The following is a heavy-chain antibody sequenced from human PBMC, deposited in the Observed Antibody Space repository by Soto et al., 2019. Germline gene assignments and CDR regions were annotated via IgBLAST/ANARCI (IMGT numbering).Heavy chain of an antibody. CDR2: ISSNGGST. J-gene: IGHJ4*02. V-gene: IGHV3-64*01. CDR3: ARDRSTASPYVLRFLEWLTAVDY. Sequence: GGSLRLSCAASGFTFSSYAMHWVRQAPGKGLEYVSAISSNGGSTYYANSVKGRFTISRDNSKNTLYLQMGSLRAEGMAVYYCARDRSTASPYVLRFLEWLTAVDYWGQGTLVTVSS. CDR1: GFTFSSYA. D-gene: IGHD3-3*01.